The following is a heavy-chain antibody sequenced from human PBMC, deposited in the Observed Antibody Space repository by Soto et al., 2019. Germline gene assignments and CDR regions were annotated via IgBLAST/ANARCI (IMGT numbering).Heavy chain of an antibody. Sequence: QVQLVESGGGVVQPGRSLRLSCAASGFTFSSYAMHWVRQAPGKGLEWVAVISYDGSNKYYADSVKGRFTISGDNSKNTLYLQMNSLRAEDTAVYYCARGYSSGWYEWSGYYFDYWGQGTLVTVSS. CDR3: ARGYSSGWYEWSGYYFDY. D-gene: IGHD6-19*01. CDR2: ISYDGSNK. V-gene: IGHV3-30-3*01. J-gene: IGHJ4*02. CDR1: GFTFSSYA.